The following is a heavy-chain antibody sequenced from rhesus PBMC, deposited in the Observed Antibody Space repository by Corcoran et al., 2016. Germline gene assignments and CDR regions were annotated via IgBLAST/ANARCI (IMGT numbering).Heavy chain of an antibody. CDR3: TSEYSNYPYGLDS. J-gene: IGHJ6*01. Sequence: EVQLVESGGGLVQPGGSLRLSCAASGFTFSSYDMNWVPQALGKGLKWVSSFSNTGKTIYYADSVKGRFTISRDNAKNSLSLQMNSLKTEDTAVYYCTSEYSNYPYGLDSWGQGVVVTVSS. D-gene: IGHD4-23*01. CDR2: FSNTGKTI. V-gene: IGHV3S4*01. CDR1: GFTFSSYD.